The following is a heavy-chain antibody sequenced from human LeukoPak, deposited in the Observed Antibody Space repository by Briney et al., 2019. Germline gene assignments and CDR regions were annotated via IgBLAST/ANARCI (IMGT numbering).Heavy chain of an antibody. Sequence: GGSLRLSCAASGFTVSSNYMSWVRQAPGKGLEWVPYISSSASTIHYADSVKGRFTISRDNAKNSLYLQMNSLRAEDSAVYYCAREVHTGIDYWGQGTLVTVSS. CDR1: GFTVSSNY. D-gene: IGHD1-14*01. CDR2: ISSSASTI. J-gene: IGHJ4*02. CDR3: AREVHTGIDY. V-gene: IGHV3-11*01.